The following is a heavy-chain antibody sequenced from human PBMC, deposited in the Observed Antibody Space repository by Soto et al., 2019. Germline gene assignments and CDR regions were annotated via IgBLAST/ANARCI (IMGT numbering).Heavy chain of an antibody. J-gene: IGHJ4*02. CDR1: GYTFINYY. CDR2: INPTGGST. CDR3: ARHLTAADV. V-gene: IGHV1-46*01. Sequence: QVQLVQSGAEVKKPGASVKVSCKASGYTFINYYIHWVRQAPGHGLEWMAIINPTGGSTNYAQKFQARLTLTMDTSTTTVYMELSSLTSQAPGIYYCARHLTAADVWGQGTLVTVSS. D-gene: IGHD2-15*01.